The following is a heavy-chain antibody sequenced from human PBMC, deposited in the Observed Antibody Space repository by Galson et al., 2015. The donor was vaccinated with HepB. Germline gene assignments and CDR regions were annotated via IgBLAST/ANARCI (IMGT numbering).Heavy chain of an antibody. J-gene: IGHJ4*02. V-gene: IGHV3-30*04. D-gene: IGHD2-2*01. CDR2: ISYDGSNK. CDR3: ARSVVPASTRGFDY. Sequence: LRLSCAASGFTFSSYAMHWVRPAPGKGLEWVAVISYDGSNKYYADSVKGRFTISRDNSKNTLYLQMNSLRAEDTAVYYCARSVVPASTRGFDYWGQGTLVTVSS. CDR1: GFTFSSYA.